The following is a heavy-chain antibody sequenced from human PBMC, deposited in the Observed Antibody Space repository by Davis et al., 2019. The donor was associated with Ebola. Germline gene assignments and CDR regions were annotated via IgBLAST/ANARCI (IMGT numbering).Heavy chain of an antibody. V-gene: IGHV1-2*06. CDR1: GYTFTGYY. J-gene: IGHJ6*02. CDR3: ARDPYCSGGSCYYYGMDV. CDR2: INPNSGGT. Sequence: ASVKVSCKASGYTFTGYYIHWVRQAPGQGLEWMGRINPNSGGTNHAQKFQGRVTMTRDTSISTAYLELTRLRSDDTAVYYCARDPYCSGGSCYYYGMDVWGQGTTVTVSS. D-gene: IGHD2-15*01.